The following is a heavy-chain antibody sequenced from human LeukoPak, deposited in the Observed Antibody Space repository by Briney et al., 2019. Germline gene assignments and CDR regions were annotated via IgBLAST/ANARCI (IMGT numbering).Heavy chain of an antibody. V-gene: IGHV3-7*03. CDR1: GFTFTNHW. D-gene: IGHD1-1*01. Sequence: GGSLRLSCVTSGFTFTNHWMSWVRQAPGKGLGWVANIREDGGHTNYVDSVKGRFTISRDNSKDSLYLQMNSLRSEDTALYYCAKGTYWNYIDYWGQGTLVTVSS. CDR3: AKGTYWNYIDY. CDR2: IREDGGHT. J-gene: IGHJ4*02.